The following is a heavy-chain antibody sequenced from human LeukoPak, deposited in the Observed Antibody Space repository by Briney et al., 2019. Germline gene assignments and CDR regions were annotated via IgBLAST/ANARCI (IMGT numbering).Heavy chain of an antibody. CDR1: GGSFSGYY. Sequence: PSETLSLTCAVYGGSFSGYYWRWIRQPPGKGLEWIGEINHSGTTNYNPSLKSRVTISADTSNNQFSLRLSSVTAVDTAVYYCARRGVTTIKNWGQGTLVTVSS. CDR2: INHSGTT. CDR3: ARRGVTTIKN. V-gene: IGHV4-34*01. D-gene: IGHD5-12*01. J-gene: IGHJ4*02.